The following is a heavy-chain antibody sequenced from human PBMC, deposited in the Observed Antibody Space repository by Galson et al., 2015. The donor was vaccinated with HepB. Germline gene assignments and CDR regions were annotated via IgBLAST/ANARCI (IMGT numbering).Heavy chain of an antibody. V-gene: IGHV7-4-1*02. D-gene: IGHD2-21*01. CDR1: GYTFISYT. CDR3: ARDWYSLGYCGGDCSNLTPYYFVY. Sequence: SVKVSCKASGYTFISYTMNWVRQAPGQGLEWMGWINTNTGNPTYAQGFTGRFVFSLDTSVSTAYLQISSLKAEDTAVYYCARDWYSLGYCGGDCSNLTPYYFVYWGQGTLVTVSS. CDR2: INTNTGNP. J-gene: IGHJ4*02.